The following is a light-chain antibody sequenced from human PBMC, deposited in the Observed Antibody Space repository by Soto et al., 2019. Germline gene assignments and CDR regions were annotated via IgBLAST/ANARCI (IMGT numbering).Light chain of an antibody. CDR3: QQYSNYWT. V-gene: IGKV1-5*01. CDR1: HRVXRW. CDR2: XAS. Sequence: DIRVTKSASTLSESVGESVTIPCLARHRVXRWFAWYQAKPGKAPKFLNYXASSFESGVPSMFSGSGSGTEFTLSISRLQADDVETYCCQQYSNYWTFGQGTKVDIK. J-gene: IGKJ1*01.